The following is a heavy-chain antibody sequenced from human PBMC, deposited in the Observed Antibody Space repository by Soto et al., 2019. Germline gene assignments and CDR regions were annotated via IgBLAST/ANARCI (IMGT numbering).Heavy chain of an antibody. CDR1: GYSFTTYW. J-gene: IGHJ4*02. V-gene: IGHV5-10-1*01. D-gene: IGHD6-13*01. CDR2: IDPSDSYT. Sequence: GESLKISCKGSGYSFTTYWISWVRQTPGKGLEWMGRIDPSDSYTNYSPSFQGHVTISVDKSSSTAYLQWSSLKASDTAMYYCAREIPNLLGVAAAGSKDYWGQGTLVTVSS. CDR3: AREIPNLLGVAAAGSKDY.